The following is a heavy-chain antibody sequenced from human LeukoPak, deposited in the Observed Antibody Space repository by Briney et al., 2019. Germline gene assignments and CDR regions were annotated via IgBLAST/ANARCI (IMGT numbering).Heavy chain of an antibody. J-gene: IGHJ4*02. D-gene: IGHD3-10*01. CDR2: IYYSGST. CDR1: GGSISSSSYY. Sequence: SETLSLTCTVSGGSISSSSYYWGWIRQPPGKGLEWIGSIYYSGSTYYNPSLKSRVTISVDTSKNQFSLKLSSVTAADTAVYYCARLQGAITMVRGVTYYFDYWGQGTLVTVSS. V-gene: IGHV4-39*01. CDR3: ARLQGAITMVRGVTYYFDY.